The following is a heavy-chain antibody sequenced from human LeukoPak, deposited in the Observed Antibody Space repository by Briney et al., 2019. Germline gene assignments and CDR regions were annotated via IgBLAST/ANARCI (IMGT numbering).Heavy chain of an antibody. CDR3: ARARAAAGGLYYYYYYYMDV. D-gene: IGHD6-13*01. J-gene: IGHJ6*03. CDR2: FIPILDTA. Sequence: ASVKVSCKASGYTFTSYDINWVRQAPGQGLEWMGVFIPILDTANSTQKFQGRLTITADISTNTVYMELSSLTFDDTAVYYCARARAAAGGLYYYYYYYMDVWGKGTTVTISS. CDR1: GYTFTSYD. V-gene: IGHV1-69*10.